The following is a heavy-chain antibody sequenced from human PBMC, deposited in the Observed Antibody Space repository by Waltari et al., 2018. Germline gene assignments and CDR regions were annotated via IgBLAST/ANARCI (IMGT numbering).Heavy chain of an antibody. CDR2: FYPGYSNT. CDR3: ARRAPSYKYFDP. D-gene: IGHD1-1*01. Sequence: EVQLVQSGAEVKKPGESLQLSCKGSGYSFTTSCIGWGPQMPGKGLGWMGFFYPGYSNTRYSRSFQGQVTTSADKASSTVYLQWTSLKASDTAMYYCARRAPSYKYFDPWGQGTLVTVSS. V-gene: IGHV5-51*01. CDR1: GYSFTTSC. J-gene: IGHJ5*02.